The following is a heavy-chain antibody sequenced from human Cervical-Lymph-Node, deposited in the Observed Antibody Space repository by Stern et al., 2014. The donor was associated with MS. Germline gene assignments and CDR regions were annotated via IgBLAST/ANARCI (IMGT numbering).Heavy chain of an antibody. CDR1: GYIFSRYA. Sequence: QVQLVQSGSELKKPGASVKVSCKASGYIFSRYAINWVRQVPGQGLEWMGWIDTDTGNPTYAQGFTRRFAFSLDTSVGKAYLQISSLKAEDTAVYYCARRPNYYYGMDVWGQGTTVTVSS. CDR3: ARRPNYYYGMDV. CDR2: IDTDTGNP. J-gene: IGHJ6*02. V-gene: IGHV7-4-1*02.